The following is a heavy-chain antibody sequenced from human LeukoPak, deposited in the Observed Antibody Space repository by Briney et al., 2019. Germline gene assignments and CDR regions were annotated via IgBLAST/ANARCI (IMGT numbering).Heavy chain of an antibody. Sequence: TLSLTCTASGGSISSYYWSWIRQPPGKALEWLALIYWDDDKRYSPSLKSRLTITKDTSKNQVVLTMTNMDPVDTATYYCAHIGSQGDYWGQGTLVTVSS. CDR3: AHIGSQGDY. D-gene: IGHD2-2*03. V-gene: IGHV2-5*08. CDR2: IYWDDDK. CDR1: GGSISSYYW. J-gene: IGHJ4*02.